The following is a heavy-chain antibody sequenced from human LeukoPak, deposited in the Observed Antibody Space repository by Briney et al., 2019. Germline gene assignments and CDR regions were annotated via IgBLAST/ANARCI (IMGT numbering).Heavy chain of an antibody. CDR2: IYSGGST. Sequence: GGSLRLSCAASGFTVSSNYMSWVRQAPGKGLEWVSVIYSGGSTYYADSVKGRFTISRDNSKNTLYLQMNSLRAEDTAVYYCPSSKLLDYYYGMDVWGQGTTVTVSS. J-gene: IGHJ6*02. D-gene: IGHD2-8*02. V-gene: IGHV3-53*01. CDR1: GFTVSSNY. CDR3: PSSKLLDYYYGMDV.